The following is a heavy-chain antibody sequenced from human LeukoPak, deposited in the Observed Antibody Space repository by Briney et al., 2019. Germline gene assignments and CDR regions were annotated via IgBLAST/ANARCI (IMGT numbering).Heavy chain of an antibody. Sequence: SETLCLTCTVSGGSISSSSYLWGWIRQPPGKGLEWIGSIYYSGRTYYNPSLKTRVTISVDTSKKQFSLKLTSVAAADTAVYYCARHDCSSTSCYADYWGQGTLVTVSS. CDR3: ARHDCSSTSCYADY. CDR2: IYYSGRT. J-gene: IGHJ4*02. V-gene: IGHV4-39*01. CDR1: GGSISSSSYL. D-gene: IGHD2-2*01.